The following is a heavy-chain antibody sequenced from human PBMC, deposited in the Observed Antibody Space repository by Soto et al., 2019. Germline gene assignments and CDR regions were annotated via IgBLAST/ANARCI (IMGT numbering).Heavy chain of an antibody. J-gene: IGHJ4*02. D-gene: IGHD6-13*01. Sequence: RQPPGKGLEWIGYISYSGSTXXNPSLKSRVTISVDTSKNQFSLKLSSVTAADTAVHYCARGIRTSFDYWGQGTLVTVSS. V-gene: IGHV4-59*01. CDR2: ISYSGST. CDR3: ARGIRTSFDY.